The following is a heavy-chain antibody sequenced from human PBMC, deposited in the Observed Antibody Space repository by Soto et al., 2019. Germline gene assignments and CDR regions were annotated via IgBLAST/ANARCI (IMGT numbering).Heavy chain of an antibody. V-gene: IGHV3-48*02. Sequence: GGSLRLSCAASGFTFSSYSMNWVRQAPGKGLEWVSYISSSSSTIYYADSVKGRFTISRDNAKNSLYLQMNSLRDEDTAVYYCATEQPEWLYWPYGMDVWGQGTTVTVS. D-gene: IGHD6-19*01. J-gene: IGHJ6*02. CDR3: ATEQPEWLYWPYGMDV. CDR1: GFTFSSYS. CDR2: ISSSSSTI.